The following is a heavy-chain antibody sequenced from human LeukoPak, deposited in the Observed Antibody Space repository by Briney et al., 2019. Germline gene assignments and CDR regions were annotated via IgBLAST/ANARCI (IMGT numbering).Heavy chain of an antibody. CDR2: IIPIPGVA. D-gene: IGHD3-22*01. CDR1: GGTFSSYA. Sequence: ASVKVSCKAPGGTFSSYAISWVRQAPGQGLEWMGRIIPIPGVANYAQKFQGRVTITADKSTSTAYMELSSLRSEDTAVYYCARGPYYYDSSGYYYLSPFDYWGQGTLVTVSS. V-gene: IGHV1-69*04. J-gene: IGHJ4*02. CDR3: ARGPYYYDSSGYYYLSPFDY.